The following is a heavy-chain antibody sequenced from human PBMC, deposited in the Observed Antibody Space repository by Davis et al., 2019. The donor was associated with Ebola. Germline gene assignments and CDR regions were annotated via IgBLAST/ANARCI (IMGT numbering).Heavy chain of an antibody. CDR3: AKDRDIVVVTASDY. J-gene: IGHJ4*02. V-gene: IGHV3-23*01. Sequence: PGGSLRLSCAASGFTFSSYGMHWVRQAPGKGLEWVSAISGSGGSTYYADSVKGRFTISRDNSKNTLYLQMNSLRAEDTAVYYCAKDRDIVVVTASDYWGQGTLVTVSS. CDR2: ISGSGGST. CDR1: GFTFSSYG. D-gene: IGHD2-21*02.